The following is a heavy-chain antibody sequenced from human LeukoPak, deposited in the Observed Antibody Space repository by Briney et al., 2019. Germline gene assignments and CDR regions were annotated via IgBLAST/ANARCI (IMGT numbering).Heavy chain of an antibody. CDR1: GFTFSSYG. J-gene: IGHJ6*03. V-gene: IGHV3-23*01. Sequence: GGSLRLSCAASGFTFSSYGMSWVRQAPGKGLEWVSAISGSGGSTYYADSVKGRFTISRDNSKNTLYLQMNSLRAEDTAVYYCARNPRAIDSSSFYYYYYYYMDVWGKGTTATVSS. CDR2: ISGSGGST. CDR3: ARNPRAIDSSSFYYYYYYYMDV. D-gene: IGHD6-6*01.